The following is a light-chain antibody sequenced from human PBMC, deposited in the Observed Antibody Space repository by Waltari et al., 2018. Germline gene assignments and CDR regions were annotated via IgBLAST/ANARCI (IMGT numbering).Light chain of an antibody. CDR3: LQDYSYPWT. CDR2: DAS. V-gene: IGKV1-6*01. CDR1: QGIRND. Sequence: AIQMTQSPSSLSASVGDRVTITCRASQGIRNDLGWYQQRPGKAPMLLIYDASSLQTGVPSRFSGSGSCTGFTLTISSLQPEDFGTYYCLQDYSYPWTFGQGTKVEVK. J-gene: IGKJ1*01.